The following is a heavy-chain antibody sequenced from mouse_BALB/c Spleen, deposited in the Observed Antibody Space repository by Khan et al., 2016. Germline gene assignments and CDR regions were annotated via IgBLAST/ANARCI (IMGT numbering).Heavy chain of an antibody. CDR2: ISYSGST. CDR3: ARSDYGDKDAMDY. D-gene: IGHD1-1*01. CDR1: GYSITSDYA. V-gene: IGHV3-2*02. Sequence: EVQLQESGPGLVKPSQSLSLTCTVTGYSITSDYAWNWIRQFPGNRLEWMGYISYSGSTSYNPSLKSRISITRDTSKNQFFLQLNSVTSEDTATXYCARSDYGDKDAMDYWGQGTSVTGSS. J-gene: IGHJ4*01.